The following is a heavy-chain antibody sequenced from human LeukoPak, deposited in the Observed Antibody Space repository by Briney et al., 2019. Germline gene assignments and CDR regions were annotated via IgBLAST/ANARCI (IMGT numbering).Heavy chain of an antibody. CDR3: ARNGIAVAGPLNDLNWFDP. CDR1: GGSISSYY. D-gene: IGHD6-19*01. V-gene: IGHV4-4*07. CDR2: IYTSGST. Sequence: SETLPLTCTVSGGSISSYYWSWIRQPAGKGLEWIGRIYTSGSTNYNPSLKSRVTMSVDTSKNQFSLKLSSVTAADTAVYYCARNGIAVAGPLNDLNWFDPWGQGTLVTVSS. J-gene: IGHJ5*02.